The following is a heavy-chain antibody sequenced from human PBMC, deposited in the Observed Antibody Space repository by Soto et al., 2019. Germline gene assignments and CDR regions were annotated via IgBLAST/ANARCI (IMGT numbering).Heavy chain of an antibody. CDR3: ARLPGEYVFLGTSY. J-gene: IGHJ4*02. V-gene: IGHV4-39*01. CDR1: GGSIRSSTYY. Sequence: SETLSLTCTVSGGSIRSSTYYWGWIRQPPGKGLEWIGSMYYTGSTHYNPSLKSRVTISVDTSKNQFSLKLSSVTAADTAVYYCARLPGEYVFLGTSYWGQGTLVTVSS. D-gene: IGHD4-17*01. CDR2: MYYTGST.